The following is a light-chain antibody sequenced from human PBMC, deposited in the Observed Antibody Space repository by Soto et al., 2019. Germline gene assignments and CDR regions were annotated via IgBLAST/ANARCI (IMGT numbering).Light chain of an antibody. V-gene: IGKV3-11*01. CDR2: DAS. Sequence: EIVLTQSPATLSLSPGERATLSCRSSQSVISYLAWYQQKPGQAPRLLIYDASNRATGIPARFSGSGSGTDFTLTIRSPEPEAFAVYYCQQRSNWLTWTFGQGTKVEIK. J-gene: IGKJ1*01. CDR3: QQRSNWLTWT. CDR1: QSVISY.